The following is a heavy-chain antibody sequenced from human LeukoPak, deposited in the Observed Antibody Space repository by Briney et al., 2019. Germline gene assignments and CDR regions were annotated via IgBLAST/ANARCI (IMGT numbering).Heavy chain of an antibody. CDR2: ISAYNGNT. D-gene: IGHD3-22*01. CDR3: ARQPPYDSSGYYVDY. V-gene: IGHV1-18*01. J-gene: IGHJ4*02. Sequence: GASVKVSCKASGYTFTSYGISWVRQAPGQGLEWMGWISAYNGNTNYAQKLQGRVTMTTDTSTSTAYMELRSLRSDDTAVYYCARQPPYDSSGYYVDYWGQGTLVTVSS. CDR1: GYTFTSYG.